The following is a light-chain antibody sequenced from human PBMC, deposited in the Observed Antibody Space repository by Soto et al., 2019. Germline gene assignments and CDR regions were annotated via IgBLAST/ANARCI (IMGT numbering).Light chain of an antibody. CDR2: GAS. CDR3: QQFDTSPLT. V-gene: IGKV3-20*01. CDR1: QSVSCSY. J-gene: IGKJ4*01. Sequence: EIVLTQSPGTLSLSPGERATLSCRASQSVSCSYLAWYQQKPGQAPRLLIYGASSRASGIPDRFSGSGSGTDFTLTISRLEPEDFAVYYCQQFDTSPLTFGGGTKLEIK.